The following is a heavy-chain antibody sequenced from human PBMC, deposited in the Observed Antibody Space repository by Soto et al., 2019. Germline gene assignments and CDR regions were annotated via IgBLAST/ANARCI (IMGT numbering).Heavy chain of an antibody. CDR3: ARVVHYDFWSGKTSKYYFDY. D-gene: IGHD3-3*01. CDR1: GGSISSGDYY. Sequence: QVQLQESGPGLVKPSQTLSLTCTVSGGSISSGDYYWSWIRQPPGKGLEWLGYIYYSGSTYYNPSLKCRVTISVDTSKNQFSLKLSSVTAADTAVYYCARVVHYDFWSGKTSKYYFDYWGQGTLVTVSS. V-gene: IGHV4-30-4*01. J-gene: IGHJ4*02. CDR2: IYYSGST.